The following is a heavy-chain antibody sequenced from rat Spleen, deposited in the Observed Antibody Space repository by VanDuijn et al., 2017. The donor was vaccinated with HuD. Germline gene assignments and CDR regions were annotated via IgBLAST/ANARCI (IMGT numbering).Heavy chain of an antibody. CDR1: GFTFSNYY. CDR2: ISFDGGST. J-gene: IGHJ3*01. D-gene: IGHD5-1*01. CDR3: TTDGQGARFAY. V-gene: IGHV5-27*01. Sequence: EVQLVGSGGGLVQPGRSMKLSCAASGFTFSNYYMAWVRQAPKKGLEWVAYISFDGGSTYYRDSVKGRFTISRDNTKSTLYLQMDSLRSEDTATYYCTTDGQGARFAYWGQGTLVTVSS.